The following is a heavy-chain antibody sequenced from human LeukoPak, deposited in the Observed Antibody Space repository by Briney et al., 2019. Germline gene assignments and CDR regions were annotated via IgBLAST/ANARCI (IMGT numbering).Heavy chain of an antibody. CDR3: TTRLQRHFDY. D-gene: IGHD2-15*01. Sequence: GGCLRLSCGASGFTFSSYTMNWVRQALGQGLEWVSTISDPHSGSQTHYADSVKGRFTISRDDSQNTVYLQMDSLRAEDTAVYYCTTRLQRHFDYWGQGTQVTVSS. CDR1: GFTFSSYT. CDR2: ISDPHSGSQT. V-gene: IGHV3-23*01. J-gene: IGHJ4*02.